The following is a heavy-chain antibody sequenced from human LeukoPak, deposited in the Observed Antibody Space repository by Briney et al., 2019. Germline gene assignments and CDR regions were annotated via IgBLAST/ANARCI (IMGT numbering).Heavy chain of an antibody. CDR3: ARFCTVTPCHRRDFDS. D-gene: IGHD2-15*01. Sequence: GGSLRLSCAASGFNFSTYAMTWVRQAPGKGLEWVSVVVATGYSTYYADSVKGRFTISRDNSRDTLYLQMNSLRAEDTAVYYCARFCTVTPCHRRDFDSWGQGTLVTVSS. CDR1: GFNFSTYA. J-gene: IGHJ4*02. CDR2: VVATGYST. V-gene: IGHV3-23*01.